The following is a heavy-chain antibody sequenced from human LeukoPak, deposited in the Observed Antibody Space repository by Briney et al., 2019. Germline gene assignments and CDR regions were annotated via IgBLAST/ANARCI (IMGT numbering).Heavy chain of an antibody. V-gene: IGHV3-30*02. J-gene: IGHJ5*02. CDR3: AKDLGYGTMVRGVIVA. CDR2: IRYDGSNK. Sequence: GGSLRLSCAASGFTLSSYGMHWVRQAPGKGLEWVAFIRYDGSNKYYADSVKGRFTISRDNSKNTLYLQMNSLRAEDTAVYYCAKDLGYGTMVRGVIVAWGQGTLVTVSS. CDR1: GFTLSSYG. D-gene: IGHD3-10*01.